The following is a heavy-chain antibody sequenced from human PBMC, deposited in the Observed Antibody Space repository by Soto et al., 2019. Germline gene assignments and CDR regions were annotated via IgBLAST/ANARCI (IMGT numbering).Heavy chain of an antibody. D-gene: IGHD1-26*01. CDR3: ANSLSSGSYSY. CDR2: IYWDDDK. V-gene: IGHV2-5*02. J-gene: IGHJ4*02. CDR1: GFSLSTSGVG. Sequence: QITLKESGPPLVKPTQTLTLTCTFSGFSLSTSGVGVGWIRQPPGKALEWLALIYWDDDKRYSPSLKSRLTIAKDTSKDAVVLTMTTMDPVDTATYSCANSLSSGSYSYWGQGTMVTVSS.